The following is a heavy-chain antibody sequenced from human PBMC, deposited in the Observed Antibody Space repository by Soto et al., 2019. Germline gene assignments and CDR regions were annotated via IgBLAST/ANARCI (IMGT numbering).Heavy chain of an antibody. CDR2: IYHSGST. V-gene: IGHV4-30-2*01. CDR3: ARGAPVVNDC. CDR1: GGSISSGGYS. D-gene: IGHD3-22*01. J-gene: IGHJ4*02. Sequence: SETLSLTCAVSGGSISSGGYSWSWIRQPPGKGLEWIGYIYHSGSTYYNPSLKSRVTISVDRSKNQFSLKLSSVTAADTAVYYCARGAPVVNDCWGQGTLVTVS.